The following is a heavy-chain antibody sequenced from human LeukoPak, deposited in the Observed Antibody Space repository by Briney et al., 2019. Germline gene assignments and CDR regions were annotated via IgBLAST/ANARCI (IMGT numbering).Heavy chain of an antibody. CDR3: ARDQYSSTWYRGAFDV. J-gene: IGHJ3*01. CDR2: ISGDGTST. CDR1: GFTFDDYA. D-gene: IGHD6-13*01. Sequence: GGSLRLSCAASGFTFDDYAMHWVRQAPGKGLEWVSLISGDGTSTTYADSVKGRFTISRDNAKNTLYLQMNSLRVEDTAVYYCARDQYSSTWYRGAFDVWGQGTMVSVSS. V-gene: IGHV3-43*02.